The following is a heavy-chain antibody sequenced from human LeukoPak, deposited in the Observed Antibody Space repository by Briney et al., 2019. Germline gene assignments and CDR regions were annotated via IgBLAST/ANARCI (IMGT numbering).Heavy chain of an antibody. CDR1: GFTFSSYA. CDR2: ISGSGGST. CDR3: AKLGGGDCYFHFDI. J-gene: IGHJ3*02. Sequence: GGSLRLSCAASGFTFSSYAMRWVRQAPGKGLEWVSAISGSGGSTYYADSVKGRFTISGDNSKNTLYLQMNSLRAEDTAVYYCAKLGGGDCYFHFDIWGQGTMVTVSS. D-gene: IGHD2-21*01. V-gene: IGHV3-23*01.